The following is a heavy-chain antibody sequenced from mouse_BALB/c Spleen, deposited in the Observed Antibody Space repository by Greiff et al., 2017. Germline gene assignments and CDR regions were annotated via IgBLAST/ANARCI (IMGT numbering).Heavy chain of an antibody. V-gene: IGHV3-2*02. D-gene: IGHD2-14*01. CDR2: ISYSGST. CDR1: GYSITSDYA. CDR3: ASHYYRYPYYYAMDY. Sequence: EVMLVESGPGLVKPSQSLSLTCTVTGYSITSDYAWNWIRQFPGNKLEWMGYISYSGSTSYNPSLKSRISITRDTSKNQFFLQLNSVTTEDTATYYCASHYYRYPYYYAMDYWGQGTSVTVSS. J-gene: IGHJ4*01.